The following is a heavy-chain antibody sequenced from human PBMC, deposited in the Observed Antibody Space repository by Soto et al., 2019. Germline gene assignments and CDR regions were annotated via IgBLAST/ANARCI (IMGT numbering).Heavy chain of an antibody. CDR2: IYWDDDK. V-gene: IGHV2-5*02. D-gene: IGHD6-13*01. CDR1: GFSLSTSGVG. CDR3: AHSTSPFPGQQLVENWFDP. J-gene: IGHJ5*02. Sequence: SGPTLVNPTQTLTLTCTFSGFSLSTSGVGVGWIRQPPGKALEWLALIYWDDDKRYSPSLKSRLTITKDTSKNQVVLTMTNMDPVDTATYYCAHSTSPFPGQQLVENWFDPWGQGTLVTVSS.